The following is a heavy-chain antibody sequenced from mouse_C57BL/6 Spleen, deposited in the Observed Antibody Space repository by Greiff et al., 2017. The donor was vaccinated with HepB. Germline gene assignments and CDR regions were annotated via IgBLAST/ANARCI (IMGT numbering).Heavy chain of an antibody. D-gene: IGHD1-1*01. Sequence: EVKLQQSGPELVKPGASVKISCKASGYSFTGYYMHWVKQSHGNILDWIGYIYPYNGVSSYNQKFKGKATLTVDKSSSTAYMELRSLTSEDSAVYYCARSTTVVGRTWFAYWGQGTLVTVSA. CDR1: GYSFTGYY. J-gene: IGHJ3*01. CDR2: IYPYNGVS. V-gene: IGHV1-31*01. CDR3: ARSTTVVGRTWFAY.